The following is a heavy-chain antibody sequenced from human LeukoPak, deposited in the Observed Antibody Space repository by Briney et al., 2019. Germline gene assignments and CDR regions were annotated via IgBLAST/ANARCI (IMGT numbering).Heavy chain of an antibody. V-gene: IGHV1-24*01. J-gene: IGHJ4*02. D-gene: IGHD6-13*01. CDR3: ATVSEQQLNLPYYFDY. CDR1: GYTLTELS. CDR2: FDPEDGET. Sequence: ASVKVSCKVSGYTLTELSVHWVRQAPGKGLEWMGGFDPEDGETIYAQKFQGRVTMTEDTSTDTAYMELSSLRSEDTAVYYCATVSEQQLNLPYYFDYWGQGTLVTVSS.